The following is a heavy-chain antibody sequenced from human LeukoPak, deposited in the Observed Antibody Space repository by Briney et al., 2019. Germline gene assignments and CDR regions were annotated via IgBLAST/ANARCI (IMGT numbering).Heavy chain of an antibody. CDR1: GYTFTAYG. V-gene: IGHV1-18*01. Sequence: ASVKVSCKASGYTFTAYGVSWVRQAPGQGLEWMGWISAYSGNANYAQKLQGRVTMTTDTSTSTAYMELRSLRSDDTAVYYCARDQTAVAGKAVDYWGQGTLVTVSS. CDR3: ARDQTAVAGKAVDY. J-gene: IGHJ4*02. D-gene: IGHD6-19*01. CDR2: ISAYSGNA.